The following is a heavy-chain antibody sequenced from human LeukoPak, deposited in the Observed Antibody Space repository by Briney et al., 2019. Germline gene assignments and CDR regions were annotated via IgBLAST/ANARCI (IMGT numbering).Heavy chain of an antibody. Sequence: GGSLRLSCAASGFTFSSYTINWVRQAPGKGLEWVSGLSGSGGTTYYADSVKGRFTISRDNPKNTLYLQMDSLRAEDTAVYYCARAMMVVANLWGVYDYWGQGTLATVSS. CDR3: ARAMMVVANLWGVYDY. V-gene: IGHV3-23*01. D-gene: IGHD3-22*01. CDR1: GFTFSSYT. J-gene: IGHJ4*02. CDR2: LSGSGGTT.